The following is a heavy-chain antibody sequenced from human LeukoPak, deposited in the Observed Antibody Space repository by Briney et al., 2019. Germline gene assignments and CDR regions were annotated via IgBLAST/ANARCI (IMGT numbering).Heavy chain of an antibody. D-gene: IGHD5/OR15-5a*01. CDR3: ARGLYVYYYYGMDV. CDR1: GGSFSGYY. CDR2: INHSGST. Sequence: PSETLSLTCAVYGGSFSGYYWSWIRQPPGKGLEWIGEINHSGSTNYNPSLKSRVTISVDTSKNQFSLKLSSVTAADTAVYYCARGLYVYYYYGMDVWGQGTTVTVSS. J-gene: IGHJ6*02. V-gene: IGHV4-34*01.